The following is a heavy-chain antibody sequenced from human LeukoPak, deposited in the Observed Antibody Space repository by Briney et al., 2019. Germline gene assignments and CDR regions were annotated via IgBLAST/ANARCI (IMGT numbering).Heavy chain of an antibody. CDR2: IYTSGST. CDR1: GGSISSGSYY. D-gene: IGHD3-22*01. CDR3: AREDYDSSGPFDY. Sequence: SQTPSLTCTVSGGSISSGSYYWSWIRQPAGKGLEWIGRIYTSGSTNYNPSLKSRVTISVDTSKNQFSLKLSSVTAADTAVYYCAREDYDSSGPFDYWGQGTLVTVSS. J-gene: IGHJ4*02. V-gene: IGHV4-61*02.